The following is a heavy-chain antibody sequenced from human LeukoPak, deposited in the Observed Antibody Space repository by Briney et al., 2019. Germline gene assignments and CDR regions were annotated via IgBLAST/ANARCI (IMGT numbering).Heavy chain of an antibody. J-gene: IGHJ5*02. CDR2: IYTSGST. Sequence: SEALSLTCTVSGDSISSFHWSWIRQPAGKGLEWIGRIYTSGSTYYNPSLKSRVTISVDTSKNQFSLKLSSVTAADTAVYYCARTSNFNDTERWYFDWFGGDRPNWFDPWGQGTLVTVSS. CDR1: GDSISSFH. D-gene: IGHD3-9*01. V-gene: IGHV4-4*07. CDR3: ARTSNFNDTERWYFDWFGGDRPNWFDP.